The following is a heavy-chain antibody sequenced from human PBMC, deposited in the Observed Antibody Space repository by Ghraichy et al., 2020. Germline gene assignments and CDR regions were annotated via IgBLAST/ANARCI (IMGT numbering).Heavy chain of an antibody. J-gene: IGHJ3*02. D-gene: IGHD6-19*01. CDR3: ARAPIDSSGWSDAFDI. Sequence: SETLSLTCTVSGGSISSYYWSWIRQPPGKGLEWIGYIYYSGSTNYNPSLKSRVTISVDTSKNQFSLKLSSVTAADTAVYYCARAPIDSSGWSDAFDIWGQGTMVTVSS. V-gene: IGHV4-59*01. CDR1: GGSISSYY. CDR2: IYYSGST.